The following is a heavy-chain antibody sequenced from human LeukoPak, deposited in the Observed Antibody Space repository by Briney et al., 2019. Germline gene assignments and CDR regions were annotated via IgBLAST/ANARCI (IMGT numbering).Heavy chain of an antibody. D-gene: IGHD6-6*01. CDR3: ARMSSSSAYYYYGMDV. V-gene: IGHV4-34*01. CDR2: INHSGST. Sequence: SETLSLTCAVYGGSFSAYYWSWIRQPPGKGLEWIGEINHSGSTNYNPSLKSRVTISVDTSENQFSLKLSSVTAADTAVYYCARMSSSSAYYYYGMDVWGQGTTVTVSS. J-gene: IGHJ6*02. CDR1: GGSFSAYY.